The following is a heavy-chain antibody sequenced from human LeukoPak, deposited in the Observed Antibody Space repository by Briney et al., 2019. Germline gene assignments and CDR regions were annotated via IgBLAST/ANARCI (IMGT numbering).Heavy chain of an antibody. CDR2: IIPIFGTA. Sequence: GASVKVSCKASGYTFTSYGISWVRQAPGQGLEWMGGIIPIFGTANYAQKFQGRVTITADESTSTAYMELSSLRSEDTAVHYCARVRSSSWYDAFDIWGQGTMVTVSS. J-gene: IGHJ3*02. V-gene: IGHV1-69*13. CDR3: ARVRSSSWYDAFDI. CDR1: GYTFTSYG. D-gene: IGHD6-13*01.